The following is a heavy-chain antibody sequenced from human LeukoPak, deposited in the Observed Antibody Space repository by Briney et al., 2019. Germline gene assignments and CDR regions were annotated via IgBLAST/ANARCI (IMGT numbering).Heavy chain of an antibody. CDR3: ERDVDTAMVSSDY. CDR1: GYTFTSYG. D-gene: IGHD5-18*01. J-gene: IGHJ4*02. CDR2: ISAYNGNT. Sequence: GASVKVSCKASGYTFTSYGISWVRQAPGQGLECMGWISAYNGNTNYAQKLQGRVTMTTDTSTSTAYMELRRLRSDDTAVYYCERDVDTAMVSSDYWGQGTLVTVSS. V-gene: IGHV1-18*01.